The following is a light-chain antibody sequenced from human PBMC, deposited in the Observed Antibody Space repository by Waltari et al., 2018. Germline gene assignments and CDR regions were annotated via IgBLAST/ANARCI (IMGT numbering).Light chain of an antibody. CDR1: QSVLYSSTNNNY. Sequence: DIVMTQSPDSLAVSLGERATIHCKSSQSVLYSSTNNNYLSWYQQKPGQPPKLLIYWATTRESGVPDRFSGSGSGTDFTLTISSLQAEDVAVYYCQQYFRVPLTFGGGTRIEIK. CDR3: QQYFRVPLT. V-gene: IGKV4-1*01. J-gene: IGKJ4*01. CDR2: WAT.